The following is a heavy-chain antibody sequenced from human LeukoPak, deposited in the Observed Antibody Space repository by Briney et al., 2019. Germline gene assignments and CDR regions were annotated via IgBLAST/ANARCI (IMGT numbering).Heavy chain of an antibody. CDR1: GGSISSSSYY. D-gene: IGHD3-10*01. CDR2: IYYSGST. J-gene: IGHJ6*03. Sequence: SETLSLTCTVSGGSISSSSYYWGWIRQPPGKGLEWIGSIYYSGSTYYNPSLKSRVTISVDTSKNQFSLKLSSVTAADTAVYYCAAVGYYGSGSYPVPYYYYYMDVWGKGTTVTVSS. CDR3: AAVGYYGSGSYPVPYYYYYMDV. V-gene: IGHV4-39*01.